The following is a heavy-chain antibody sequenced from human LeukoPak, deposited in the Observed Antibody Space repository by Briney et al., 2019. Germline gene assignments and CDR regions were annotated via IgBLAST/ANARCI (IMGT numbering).Heavy chain of an antibody. D-gene: IGHD1-26*01. J-gene: IGHJ6*03. CDR3: ARNSGSLPYYYYYYMDV. Sequence: SETLSLTCTVSGGSICSGDYYWSWIRQPPGKGLEWIGYIYYSGSTYYNPSLKSRVTISVDTSKNQFSLKLSSVTAADTAVYYCARNSGSLPYYYYYYMDVWGKGTTVTVSS. CDR2: IYYSGST. V-gene: IGHV4-30-4*08. CDR1: GGSICSGDYY.